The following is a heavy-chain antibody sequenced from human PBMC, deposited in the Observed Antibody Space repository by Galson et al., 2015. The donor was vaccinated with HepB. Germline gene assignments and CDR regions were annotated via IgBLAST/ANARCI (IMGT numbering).Heavy chain of an antibody. CDR2: ISSSSTPI. J-gene: IGHJ3*01. CDR3: ARKFWSGSYSAFDV. D-gene: IGHD1-26*01. CDR1: GFTFSSYS. Sequence: SLRLSCAASGFTFSSYSMNWVRQAPGKGLEWVSYISSSSTPIYYADSVKGRFTISRDNGKNSLYLQMNSLRAEDTAVYYCARKFWSGSYSAFDVRGQGTMVTVSS. V-gene: IGHV3-48*01.